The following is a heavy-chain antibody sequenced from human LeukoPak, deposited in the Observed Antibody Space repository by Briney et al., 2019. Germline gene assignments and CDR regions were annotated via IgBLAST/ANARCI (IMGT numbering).Heavy chain of an antibody. D-gene: IGHD5-12*01. CDR1: GFTFSSYS. V-gene: IGHV3-48*02. CDR2: IGSNSRTT. J-gene: IGHJ4*02. Sequence: GGSLRLSCAASGFTFSSYSMNWVRQAPGKGLEWVSYIGSNSRTTYADSVKGRFTISRDNAKNSLYLQMNSLRDGDTAVYYCEREGFYSGYDRWGQGTLVTVSS. CDR3: EREGFYSGYDR.